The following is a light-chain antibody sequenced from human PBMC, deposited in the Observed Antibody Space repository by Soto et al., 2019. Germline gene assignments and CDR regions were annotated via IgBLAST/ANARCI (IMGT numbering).Light chain of an antibody. Sequence: DIQMTQSPSSRSASVVDRVTITCRASQTSATYINWYQQKSGSAPRLLIYEASGLQSGVPSRFSGSGSGTHFVLTISNFQPEDSATYFCQQTYTNPQTFGQGTKVDIK. CDR3: QQTYTNPQT. CDR1: QTSATY. J-gene: IGKJ1*01. V-gene: IGKV1-39*01. CDR2: EAS.